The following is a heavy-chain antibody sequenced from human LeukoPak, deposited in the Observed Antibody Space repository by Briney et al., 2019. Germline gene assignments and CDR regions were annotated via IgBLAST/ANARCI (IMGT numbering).Heavy chain of an antibody. V-gene: IGHV3-33*01. CDR1: GFTFSTFG. Sequence: PGGPLRLSCATAGFTFSTFGIHWVRQTPGKGLEWAAAIQSDGSEQYYGDSVKGRFTISRDSSKNTVYLQMNSLRDEDTAVYYCARDVDTSSHSSQLDPWGQGTLVTVSS. D-gene: IGHD5-18*01. J-gene: IGHJ5*02. CDR3: ARDVDTSSHSSQLDP. CDR2: IQSDGSEQ.